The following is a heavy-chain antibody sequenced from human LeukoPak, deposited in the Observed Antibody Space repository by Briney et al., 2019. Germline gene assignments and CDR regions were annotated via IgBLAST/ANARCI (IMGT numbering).Heavy chain of an antibody. CDR1: GFTFNNHW. Sequence: PGGSLRLSCAASGFTFNNHWMHWVRQAPGKGLVWVSRINSDGSTTTYADSVKGRFTISRDNAKNTLYLQMNSLGAEDTALYYCAKGNYDFWSGPVYWGQGTLVTVSS. V-gene: IGHV3-74*01. J-gene: IGHJ4*02. D-gene: IGHD3-3*01. CDR2: INSDGSTT. CDR3: AKGNYDFWSGPVY.